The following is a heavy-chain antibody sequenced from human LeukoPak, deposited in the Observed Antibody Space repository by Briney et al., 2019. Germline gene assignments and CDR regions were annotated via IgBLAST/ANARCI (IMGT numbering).Heavy chain of an antibody. CDR2: IYYSGST. Sequence: PSETLSLTCTVSGESISGFYWTWIRQPPGKGLEWIGYIYYSGSTNYNPSLKSRVTISVDTSKNQFSLKLSSVTAADTAVYYCARAAYWFDPWGQGTLVTVSS. CDR1: GESISGFY. V-gene: IGHV4-59*01. CDR3: ARAAYWFDP. J-gene: IGHJ5*02.